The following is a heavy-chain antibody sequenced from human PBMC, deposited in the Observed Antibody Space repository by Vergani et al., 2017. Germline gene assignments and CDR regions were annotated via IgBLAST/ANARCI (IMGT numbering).Heavy chain of an antibody. CDR3: ARGDAIGGTINXFDP. V-gene: IGHV4-59*01. CDR2: IYYSGST. J-gene: IGHJ5*02. CDR1: GGSISSYY. D-gene: IGHD3-10*01. Sequence: QVQLQESGPGLVKPSETLSLTCTVSGGSISSYYWSWIRQPPGKGLEWIGYIYYSGSTNYNPSLKSRVTISVDTSKNQFSRKLSSVTAADTAVYYCARGDAIGGTINXFDPWGQGTLVTVSS.